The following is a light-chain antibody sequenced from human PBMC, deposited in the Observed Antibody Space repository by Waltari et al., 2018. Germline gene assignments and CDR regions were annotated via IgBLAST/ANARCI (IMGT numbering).Light chain of an antibody. CDR1: SSDVGNYNL. V-gene: IGLV2-23*02. J-gene: IGLJ3*02. Sequence: QSALTQPASVSGSPGQSITISCTGTSSDVGNYNLVSWYQQHPGKAPKLIFYEVAIRPSWVSNRFSGSKSGNTASLTISGLQAEDEADYYCFSYAASSTWVFGGGTKLTVL. CDR2: EVA. CDR3: FSYAASSTWV.